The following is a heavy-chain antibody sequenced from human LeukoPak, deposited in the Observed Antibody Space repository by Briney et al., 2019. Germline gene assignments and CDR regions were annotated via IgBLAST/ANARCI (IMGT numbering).Heavy chain of an antibody. V-gene: IGHV4-34*01. CDR3: AVDSSGAARFDP. D-gene: IGHD3-22*01. CDR1: GASFSGYY. CDR2: INHSGST. J-gene: IGHJ5*02. Sequence: SETLSLTCAVYGASFSGYYCSWIRQPPGKGLEWIGEINHSGSTTYNPSLKSRITISVDTSKSQFSLKLRSVTAADTAVFYCAVDSSGAARFDPWGQGTLVTVSS.